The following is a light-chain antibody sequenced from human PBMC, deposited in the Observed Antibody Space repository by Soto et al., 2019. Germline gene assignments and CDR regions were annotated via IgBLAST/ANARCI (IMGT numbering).Light chain of an antibody. Sequence: QSALTQPRSVSGSPGQSVTISCTGTSSDVGGYNYVSWYQQHPGKAPKLMIYYVSKRPSGVPDRCSGSKSGNTASLTISGLQAEDEADYYCSSYAGSYTWVFGGGTKLTVL. J-gene: IGLJ3*02. CDR1: SSDVGGYNY. V-gene: IGLV2-11*01. CDR2: YVS. CDR3: SSYAGSYTWV.